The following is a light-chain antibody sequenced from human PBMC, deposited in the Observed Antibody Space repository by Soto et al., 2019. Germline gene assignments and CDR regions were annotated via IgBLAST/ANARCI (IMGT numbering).Light chain of an antibody. Sequence: EIVLTQSPGTLSLSPGERATLSCRASQSVSNNYLAWYQQKPGQAPRLLIYGASNRATGIPDRFSGSGSGTDFTLTISSLQSEDFAVYYCQQYNNWPPLTFGGGTKVEMK. V-gene: IGKV3-20*01. J-gene: IGKJ4*01. CDR1: QSVSNNY. CDR3: QQYNNWPPLT. CDR2: GAS.